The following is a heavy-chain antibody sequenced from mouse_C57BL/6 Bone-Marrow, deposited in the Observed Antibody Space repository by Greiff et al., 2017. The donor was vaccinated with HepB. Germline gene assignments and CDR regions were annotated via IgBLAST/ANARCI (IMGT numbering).Heavy chain of an antibody. CDR3: ARDTTVKGYYFDY. CDR2: INPNNGGT. Sequence: VQLQQSGPELVKPGASVKISCKASGYTFTDYYMNWVKQSHGKSLEWIGDINPNNGGTSYNQKFKGKATLTVDKSSSTAYMELRSLTSEDSAVYYCARDTTVKGYYFDYWGQGTTLTVSS. CDR1: GYTFTDYY. J-gene: IGHJ2*01. D-gene: IGHD1-1*01. V-gene: IGHV1-26*01.